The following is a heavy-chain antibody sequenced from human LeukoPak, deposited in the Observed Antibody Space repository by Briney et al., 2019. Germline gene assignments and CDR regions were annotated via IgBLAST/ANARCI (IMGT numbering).Heavy chain of an antibody. J-gene: IGHJ3*02. CDR2: IKQDGSEK. D-gene: IGHD3-22*01. V-gene: IGHV3-7*01. Sequence: GGSLRLSCAASGFTFSSYWMSWVRQAPGKGLEWVANIKQDGSEKYYVDSVKGRFTISRDNAKNSLYLQMNSLRAEDTAVYYCATTSLVVKQRDAFDIWGQGTMVTVSS. CDR1: GFTFSSYW. CDR3: ATTSLVVKQRDAFDI.